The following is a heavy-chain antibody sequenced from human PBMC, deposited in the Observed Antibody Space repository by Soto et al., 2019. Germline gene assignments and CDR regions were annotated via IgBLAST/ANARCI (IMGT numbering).Heavy chain of an antibody. Sequence: QVQLQESGPGLVKPSGTLSLTCAVSGGSISSSNWWSWVRQPPGKGLEWIGEIYHSGSTNYNPSPQRRVPISVDKSQNPFCLKRSSVTAADTAVYYCARGGYGRRDYWGQGTLVTVSS. D-gene: IGHD2-15*01. CDR1: GGSISSSNW. CDR2: IYHSGST. J-gene: IGHJ4*02. V-gene: IGHV4-4*02. CDR3: ARGGYGRRDY.